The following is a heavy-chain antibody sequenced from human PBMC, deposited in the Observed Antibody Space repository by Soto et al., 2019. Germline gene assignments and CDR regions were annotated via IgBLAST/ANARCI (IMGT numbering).Heavy chain of an antibody. CDR1: GGSFSGYY. CDR3: ARRLWELLRRVRPGTYLLDP. J-gene: IGHJ5*02. V-gene: IGHV4-34*01. D-gene: IGHD1-26*01. CDR2: INHSGST. Sequence: SETMSLTCAVYGGSFSGYYWSWIRQPPGKGLEWIGEINHSGSTNYNPSLKSRVTISVDTSKNQFSLKLSSVTAADTAVYYCARRLWELLRRVRPGTYLLDPRGQGSRVTVSS.